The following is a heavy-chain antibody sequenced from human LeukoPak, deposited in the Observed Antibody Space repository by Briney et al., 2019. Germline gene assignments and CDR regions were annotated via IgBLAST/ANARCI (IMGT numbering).Heavy chain of an antibody. V-gene: IGHV4-38-2*01. CDR1: GYSISSGYY. Sequence: PSETLSLTCALSGYSISSGYYWGWIRQPPGKGLEWIGSIYHSGSTYYNPSLKSRVTISVDTSKNQFSLKLRSVTAADTAVYYCATEVGQWLVRTWGQGTLVTVSS. J-gene: IGHJ5*02. CDR2: IYHSGST. CDR3: ATEVGQWLVRT. D-gene: IGHD6-19*01.